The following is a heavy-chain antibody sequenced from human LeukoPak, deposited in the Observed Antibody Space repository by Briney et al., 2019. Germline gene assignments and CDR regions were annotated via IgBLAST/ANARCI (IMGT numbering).Heavy chain of an antibody. CDR2: IKQDGSET. Sequence: GGSLRLSCAASGFTLSNYWMSWVRQAPGKGLEWVADIKQDGSETYYVDSVRGRFTFSRDNAENSVYLQMNSLRAEDTAIYYCVRQMVGASFDYWGQGTLVTVSS. J-gene: IGHJ4*02. CDR3: VRQMVGASFDY. V-gene: IGHV3-7*01. CDR1: GFTLSNYW. D-gene: IGHD1-26*01.